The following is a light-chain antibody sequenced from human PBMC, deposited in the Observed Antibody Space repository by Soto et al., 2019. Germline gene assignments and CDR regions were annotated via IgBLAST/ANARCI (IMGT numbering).Light chain of an antibody. CDR3: QQYENYWT. J-gene: IGKJ1*01. Sequence: DIQMTQSPSTLSAAVGDGVTITCRASQSISTWLAWYQQKPVKAPKVLIYDASTLQSGVPSRFSGSGSGTDFALTISILQPDDFATYYCQQYENYWTFGQGTKVDI. V-gene: IGKV1-5*01. CDR2: DAS. CDR1: QSISTW.